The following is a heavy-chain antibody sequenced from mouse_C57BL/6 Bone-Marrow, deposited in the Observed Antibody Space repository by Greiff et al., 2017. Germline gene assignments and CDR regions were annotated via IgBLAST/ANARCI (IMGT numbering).Heavy chain of an antibody. V-gene: IGHV3-1*01. D-gene: IGHD4-1*01. Sequence: EVKLLESGPGMVKPSQSLSLTCTVSGYSFTSGYDWHWIRHFPGNKLEWMGDISYSGSTTYNPSHKSRTPITHDTSNNHFFLKLNSVTTEYTATYYCARGCWAWLAYWGQGTLVTVSA. CDR1: GYSFTSGYD. J-gene: IGHJ3*01. CDR3: ARGCWAWLAY. CDR2: ISYSGST.